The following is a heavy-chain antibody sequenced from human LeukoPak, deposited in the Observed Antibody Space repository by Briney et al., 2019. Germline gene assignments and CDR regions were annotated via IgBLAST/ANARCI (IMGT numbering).Heavy chain of an antibody. V-gene: IGHV4-59*12. CDR3: ARGRGYVWGSYRYTEYGY. Sequence: SETLSLTCTVSGGTISSYYWSWIRQPPGKGLEWIGYIYYSGSTNYNPSLKSRVTISVDTSKNQFSLKLSSVTAADTAVYYCARGRGYVWGSYRYTEYGYCGQGTLVTVSS. J-gene: IGHJ4*02. CDR2: IYYSGST. CDR1: GGTISSYY. D-gene: IGHD3-16*02.